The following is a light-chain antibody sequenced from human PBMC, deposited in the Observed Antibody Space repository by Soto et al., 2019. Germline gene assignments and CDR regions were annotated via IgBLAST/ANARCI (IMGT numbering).Light chain of an antibody. CDR2: EVS. J-gene: IGLJ3*02. V-gene: IGLV2-8*01. CDR1: SSDVDAYKY. CDR3: TSYVGSDIWV. Sequence: QSALTQPPSASGSPGQSVTISCTGTSSDVDAYKYVSWYQQYPGKAPKLMIYEVSKWPSGVPDRFSGSKSGKTASLTVSGLQAEDEADYYCTSYVGSDIWVFGGGTKVTVL.